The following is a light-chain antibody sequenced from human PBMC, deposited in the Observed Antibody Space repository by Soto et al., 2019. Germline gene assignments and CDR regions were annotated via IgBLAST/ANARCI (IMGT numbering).Light chain of an antibody. CDR3: QQYNNWPPCT. CDR2: GAS. J-gene: IGKJ2*02. CDR1: QSVSSN. Sequence: EIVMTQSPATLSVSPGERATLSCRASQSVSSNLAWYQQKPGQAPRLLIYGASTRATGIPARFSGSGSGTEFTLTISSLQSEDFAVYYWQQYNNWPPCTFGQGTKREIK. V-gene: IGKV3-15*01.